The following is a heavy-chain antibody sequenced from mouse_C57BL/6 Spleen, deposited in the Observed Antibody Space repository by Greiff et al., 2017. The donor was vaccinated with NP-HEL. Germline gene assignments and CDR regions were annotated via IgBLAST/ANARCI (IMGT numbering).Heavy chain of an antibody. V-gene: IGHV14-2*01. D-gene: IGHD1-1*01. J-gene: IGHJ1*03. CDR1: GFNIKDYY. Sequence: VQLQQSGAELVKPGASVKLSCTASGFNIKDYYMHWVKQRTEQGLEWIGRIDPEDGETKYAPKFQGKATLTADTSSNTAYLQLSSLTSEDTAVYYCARSYCGSSLWYFDVWGTGTTVTVSS. CDR3: ARSYCGSSLWYFDV. CDR2: IDPEDGET.